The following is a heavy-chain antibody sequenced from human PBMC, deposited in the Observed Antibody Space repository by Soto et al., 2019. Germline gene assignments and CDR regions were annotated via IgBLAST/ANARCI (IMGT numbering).Heavy chain of an antibody. J-gene: IGHJ3*02. Sequence: PSETLSLTCTVSGGSISSGDYYWSWIRQPPGKGLEWIGYIYYSGSTYYNPSLKSRVTISVDTSKNQFSLKLSSVTAADTAVYYCARFQWGDAFDIWGQGTMVTVSS. D-gene: IGHD1-26*01. V-gene: IGHV4-30-4*01. CDR2: IYYSGST. CDR3: ARFQWGDAFDI. CDR1: GGSISSGDYY.